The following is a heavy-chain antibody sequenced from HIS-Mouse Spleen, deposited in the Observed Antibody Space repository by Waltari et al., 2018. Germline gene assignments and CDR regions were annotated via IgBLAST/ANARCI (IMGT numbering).Heavy chain of an antibody. CDR3: AKEGLIVGATNWFDP. Sequence: QVQLVESGGGVVQPGRSLRLSCAASGFTFSSYGMHWVRQAPGKGLGGVAVISYDGINKYYADSVKGRFTISRDNSKNTLYLQMNSLRAEDTAVYYCAKEGLIVGATNWFDPWGQGTLVTVSS. CDR2: ISYDGINK. D-gene: IGHD1-26*01. CDR1: GFTFSSYG. V-gene: IGHV3-30*18. J-gene: IGHJ5*02.